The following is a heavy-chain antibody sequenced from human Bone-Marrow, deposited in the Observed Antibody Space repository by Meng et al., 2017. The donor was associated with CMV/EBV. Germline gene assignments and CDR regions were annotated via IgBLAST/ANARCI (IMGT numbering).Heavy chain of an antibody. D-gene: IGHD6-13*01. CDR1: GFTFSSYG. CDR3: ASVAAARDY. V-gene: IGHV3-48*04. Sequence: GESLKISCAASGFTFSSYGMNWVRQAPGKGLEWVSYISSSSSTIYYADSVKGRFTISRDNAKNSLYLQMNSLRAEDTAVYYCASVAAARDYWGQGTLVTVSS. CDR2: ISSSSSTI. J-gene: IGHJ4*02.